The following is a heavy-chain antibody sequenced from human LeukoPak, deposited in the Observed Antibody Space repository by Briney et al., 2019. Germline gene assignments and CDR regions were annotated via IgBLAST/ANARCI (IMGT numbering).Heavy chain of an antibody. D-gene: IGHD2-15*01. CDR3: ARGGYCSGGSCYSYYYYGMDV. J-gene: IGHJ6*02. V-gene: IGHV1-18*01. CDR1: GYTFTSYG. Sequence: ASVKVPCKASGYTFTSYGISWVRQAPGQGLEWMGWISAYNGNTNYAQKLQGRVTMTTDTSTSTAYMELRSLRSDDTAVYYCARGGYCSGGSCYSYYYYGMDVWGQGTTVTVSS. CDR2: ISAYNGNT.